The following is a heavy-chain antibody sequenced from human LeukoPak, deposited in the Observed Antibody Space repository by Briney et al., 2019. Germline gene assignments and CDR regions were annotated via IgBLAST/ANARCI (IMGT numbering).Heavy chain of an antibody. D-gene: IGHD4-23*01. Sequence: PSETLSLTCAVYGGSFSGYYWSWIRQPPGKGPEWIGEINHSGSTNYNPSLKSRVTISVDTSKNQFSLKLSSVTAADTAVYYCARGTDYGGKGFDYWGQGTLVTVSS. CDR1: GGSFSGYY. CDR3: ARGTDYGGKGFDY. J-gene: IGHJ4*02. V-gene: IGHV4-34*01. CDR2: INHSGST.